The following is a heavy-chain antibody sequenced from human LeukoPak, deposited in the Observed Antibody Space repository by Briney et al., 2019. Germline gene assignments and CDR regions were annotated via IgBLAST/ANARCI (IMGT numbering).Heavy chain of an antibody. J-gene: IGHJ5*02. D-gene: IGHD4-17*01. CDR2: INPNSGGT. Sequence: VASVKVSCKASGYTFTGYYMHWVRQAPGQGLEWMGWINPNSGGTNYAQKFQGRLTMTRDTSISTAYMELSRLRSDDTAVYYCARVIYGDYVNSGGSWFDPWGQGTLVTASS. CDR1: GYTFTGYY. V-gene: IGHV1-2*02. CDR3: ARVIYGDYVNSGGSWFDP.